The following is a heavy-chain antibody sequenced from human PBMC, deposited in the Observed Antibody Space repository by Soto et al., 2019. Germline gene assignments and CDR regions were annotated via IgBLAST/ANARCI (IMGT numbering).Heavy chain of an antibody. J-gene: IGHJ4*02. Sequence: QEQLVESGGGVGQPGTSLRLSCAASGFTFNTYGMHWVRQAPGKGLEWVAVISYDGSEKYYVDSVKGRFTISKDNSKNTLYLQMNSLRPEHTAVYYCAKSPNFYCSSPNCYKYYFHHWGQGTRVTVSS. CDR3: AKSPNFYCSSPNCYKYYFHH. D-gene: IGHD2-2*02. CDR1: GFTFNTYG. V-gene: IGHV3-30*18. CDR2: ISYDGSEK.